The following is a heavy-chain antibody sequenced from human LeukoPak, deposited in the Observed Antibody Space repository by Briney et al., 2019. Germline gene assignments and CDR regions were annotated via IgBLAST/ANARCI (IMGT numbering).Heavy chain of an antibody. Sequence: ASVKVSCKASGGTFSSYAISWVRQAPGQGLEWMGRIISILGIANYAQKFQGRVTITADKSTSTAYMELSSLRSEDTAVYYCASYTMIVVATHTGDAFDIWGQGTMVTVSS. D-gene: IGHD3-22*01. CDR2: IISILGIA. CDR3: ASYTMIVVATHTGDAFDI. J-gene: IGHJ3*02. CDR1: GGTFSSYA. V-gene: IGHV1-69*04.